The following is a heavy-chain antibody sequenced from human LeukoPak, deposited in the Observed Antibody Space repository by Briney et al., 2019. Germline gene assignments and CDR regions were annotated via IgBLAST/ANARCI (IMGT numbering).Heavy chain of an antibody. V-gene: IGHV3-48*01. D-gene: IGHD3-3*01. CDR3: ALGIPRRITIFGVGPKLRDY. J-gene: IGHJ4*02. CDR1: GFTFSSYS. Sequence: GGSLRLSCAASGFTFSSYSMNWVRQAPGKGLEWVSYISSSSSTIYYADSVKGRFTISRDNAKNSLYLQMNSLRAEDTAVYYCALGIPRRITIFGVGPKLRDYWGQGTLVTVSS. CDR2: ISSSSSTI.